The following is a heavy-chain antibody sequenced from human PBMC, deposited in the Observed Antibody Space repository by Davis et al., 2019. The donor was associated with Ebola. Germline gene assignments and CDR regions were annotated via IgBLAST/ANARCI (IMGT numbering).Heavy chain of an antibody. CDR1: GGTFSSYA. CDR3: ARDNDSSGYYFGYYYGMDV. V-gene: IGHV1-69*05. CDR2: IIPIFGTA. J-gene: IGHJ6*02. Sequence: SVKVSCKASGGTFSSYAISWVRQAPGQGLEWMGGIIPIFGTANYAQKLQGRVTMTTDTSTSTAYMELRSLRSDDTAVYYCARDNDSSGYYFGYYYGMDVWGQGTTVTVSS. D-gene: IGHD3-22*01.